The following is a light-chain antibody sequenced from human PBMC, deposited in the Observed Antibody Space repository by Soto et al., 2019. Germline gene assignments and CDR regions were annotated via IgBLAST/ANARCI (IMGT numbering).Light chain of an antibody. CDR2: AAS. V-gene: IGKV1-6*01. J-gene: IGKJ1*01. CDR1: QGIRSD. CDR3: LQDYGYPRT. Sequence: AIQMTQSPSSLSASVGDRVTITCRASQGIRSDLAWYQKKSGKAPKLLIYAASSLQSGVPSRFSGSGFGSCFTPTISTLPPEDFAPYYCLQDYGYPRTFGQGTSVDI.